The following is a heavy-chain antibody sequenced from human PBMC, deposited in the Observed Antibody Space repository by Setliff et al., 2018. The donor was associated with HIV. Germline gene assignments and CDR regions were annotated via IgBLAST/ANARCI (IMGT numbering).Heavy chain of an antibody. Sequence: SETLSLTCTVSGGSISNYYWSWIRQPPGKGLEWIGYIYTIGSTDYNPSLKRRVTISVDPSTKQFSLKLSSVTAADTAVYYCARGGVLRYFDWVYWGQGTLVTVSS. J-gene: IGHJ4*02. V-gene: IGHV4-4*08. D-gene: IGHD3-9*01. CDR1: GGSISNYY. CDR3: ARGGVLRYFDWVY. CDR2: IYTIGST.